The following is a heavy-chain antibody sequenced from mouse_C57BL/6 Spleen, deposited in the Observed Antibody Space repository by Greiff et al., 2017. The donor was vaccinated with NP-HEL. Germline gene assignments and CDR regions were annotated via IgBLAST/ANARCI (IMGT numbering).Heavy chain of an antibody. Sequence: VQLQQPGAELVMPGASVKLSCKASGYTFTSYWMHWVKQRPGPGLEWIGEIDPSDSYTNYNQKFKGKSTLTVDKSSSTAYMQLSSLTSEDSAVYYCARFSSGYLYAMDYWGQGTSVTVSS. V-gene: IGHV1-69*01. J-gene: IGHJ4*01. CDR3: ARFSSGYLYAMDY. CDR2: IDPSDSYT. D-gene: IGHD3-2*02. CDR1: GYTFTSYW.